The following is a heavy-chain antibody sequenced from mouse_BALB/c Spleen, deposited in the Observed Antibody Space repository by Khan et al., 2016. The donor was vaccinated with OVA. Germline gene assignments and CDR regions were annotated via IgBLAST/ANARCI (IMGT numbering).Heavy chain of an antibody. Sequence: QVQLKESGPGLVQPSQNLSITCTVSGFSLITYGVHWVRQSPGKALEWLGVIWSGGSTDYNAAFISRLSITKDNSKSQIFFKMNSLQAADTAIDYCARDGVFHYHGYGGMDYWGQGTSVTVSS. CDR2: IWSGGST. V-gene: IGHV2-2*01. J-gene: IGHJ4*01. D-gene: IGHD1-2*01. CDR1: GFSLITYG. CDR3: ARDGVFHYHGYGGMDY.